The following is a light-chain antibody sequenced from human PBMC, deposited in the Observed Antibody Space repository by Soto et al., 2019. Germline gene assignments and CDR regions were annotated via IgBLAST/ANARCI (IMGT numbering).Light chain of an antibody. CDR3: EAWDGSLNVVL. J-gene: IGLJ2*01. Sequence: QSVLTQPPSASGTPGQRVTISCSGSSYNIGTNTVNWYQHLPGSAPKLLIYSNNQRPSGVPDRFSGSKSGTSASLAISGLQPDDEADYYCEAWDGSLNVVLFGGGTQLTVL. CDR1: SYNIGTNT. V-gene: IGLV1-44*01. CDR2: SNN.